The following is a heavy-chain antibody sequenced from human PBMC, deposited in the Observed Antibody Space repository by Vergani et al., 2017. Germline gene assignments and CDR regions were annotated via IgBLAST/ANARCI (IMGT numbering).Heavy chain of an antibody. J-gene: IGHJ2*01. Sequence: EVQLVESGGGVVRPGGSLRLSCAASGFTFDDYGMSWVRQAPGKGLEWVSGINWNGGSIAYADSVKGRFTISRDNAKNSLYLQMNSLRAEDTALYYCVKDIAASGNYWYFDLWGRGTLVTVSS. V-gene: IGHV3-20*04. CDR1: GFTFDDYG. CDR3: VKDIAASGNYWYFDL. CDR2: INWNGGSI. D-gene: IGHD6-13*01.